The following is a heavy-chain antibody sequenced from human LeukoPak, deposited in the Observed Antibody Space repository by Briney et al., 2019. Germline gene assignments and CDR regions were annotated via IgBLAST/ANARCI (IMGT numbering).Heavy chain of an antibody. Sequence: PSETLSLTCTVSGGSIGSYYWSWIRQPPGKGLEWIGYIYYSGSTNYDPSLKSRVTISVDTSKNQFSLKLSSVTAADTAVYYCARDESNWFDPWGQGTLVTVSS. V-gene: IGHV4-59*01. CDR1: GGSIGSYY. CDR2: IYYSGST. CDR3: ARDESNWFDP. J-gene: IGHJ5*02.